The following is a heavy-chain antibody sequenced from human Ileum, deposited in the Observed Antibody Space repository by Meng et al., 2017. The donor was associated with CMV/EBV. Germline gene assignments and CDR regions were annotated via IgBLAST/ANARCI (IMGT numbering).Heavy chain of an antibody. D-gene: IGHD7-27*01. V-gene: IGHV1-2*06. CDR3: ARDNWGSDY. J-gene: IGHJ4*02. CDR2: INTYTGDT. CDR1: GYSFTVYT. Sequence: QVHLVQSGAEVKKPGASVRVSCKTSGYSFTVYTIHWAGQAPGQGLEWMGRINTYTGDTYYAQKFRGRVTMTRDTSISTAYMELSGLRSDDTAIYYCARDNWGSDYWGQGTLVTVSS.